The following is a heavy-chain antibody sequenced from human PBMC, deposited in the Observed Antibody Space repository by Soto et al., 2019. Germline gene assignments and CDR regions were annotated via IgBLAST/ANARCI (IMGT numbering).Heavy chain of an antibody. J-gene: IGHJ4*02. V-gene: IGHV4-59*12. CDR2: IYHSGST. Sequence: PSETLSLTCTVSXGSINSYYWSWIRQPPGKGLEWIGYIYHSGSTYYNPSLKSRVTISVDRSKNQFSLKLSSVTAADTAVYYCAREDYGGNVYWGQGTLVTVSS. CDR1: XGSINSYY. D-gene: IGHD4-17*01. CDR3: AREDYGGNVY.